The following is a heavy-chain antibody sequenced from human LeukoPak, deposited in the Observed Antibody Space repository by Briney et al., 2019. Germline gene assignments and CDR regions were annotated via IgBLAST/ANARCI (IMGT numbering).Heavy chain of an antibody. J-gene: IGHJ5*02. CDR2: IYYSGST. Sequence: SETLSLTCTVSGGSISSYYWSWIRQPPGKGLEWIGYIYYSGSTNYNPSLESRVTISVDTSKNQFSLKLSSVTAADTAVYYCARAEYYYDSSCYHGWFDPWGQGTLVTVSS. CDR1: GGSISSYY. CDR3: ARAEYYYDSSCYHGWFDP. D-gene: IGHD3-22*01. V-gene: IGHV4-59*01.